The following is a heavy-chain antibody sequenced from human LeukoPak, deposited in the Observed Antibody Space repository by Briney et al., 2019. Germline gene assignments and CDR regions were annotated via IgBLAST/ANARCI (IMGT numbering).Heavy chain of an antibody. CDR2: ISSSGSTI. CDR1: GFTFSDYY. V-gene: IGHV3-11*01. CDR3: ARAFLPADPKYYYYGMDV. Sequence: GGSLRLSCAASGFTFSDYYMSWIRQAPGEGLEWVSYISSSGSTIYYADSVKGRFTISRDNAKNSLYLQMNSLRAEDTAVYYCARAFLPADPKYYYYGMDVWGQGTTVTVSS. J-gene: IGHJ6*02. D-gene: IGHD2-2*01.